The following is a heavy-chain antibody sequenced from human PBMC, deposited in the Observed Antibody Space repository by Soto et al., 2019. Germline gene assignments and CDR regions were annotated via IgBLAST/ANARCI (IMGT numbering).Heavy chain of an antibody. CDR3: ARHGGYYDFPFDY. CDR1: GGSISSSSYY. Sequence: QLQLQESGPGLVTPSETLSLTCTVAGGSISSSSYYWGWIRQPPGKGLEWIGSIYYSGSTYYNPSLKSRVTISVDTSKNQFSLKLSSVTAADTAVYYCARHGGYYDFPFDYWGQGTLVTVSS. CDR2: IYYSGST. V-gene: IGHV4-39*01. J-gene: IGHJ4*02. D-gene: IGHD3-3*01.